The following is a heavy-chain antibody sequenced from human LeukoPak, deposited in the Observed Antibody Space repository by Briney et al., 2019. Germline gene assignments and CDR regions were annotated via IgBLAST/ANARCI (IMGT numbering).Heavy chain of an antibody. Sequence: PSETLSLTCTVSGGSISSYFWSWIRQPVGEGLEWIGRIYTSGSTNYNPPLKSRVTMSVDTSKNQFSLKLRSVTAADTAVYYCARDWDLVVPAAEASFDPWGQGTLVTVSS. V-gene: IGHV4-4*07. CDR2: IYTSGST. CDR1: GGSISSYF. CDR3: ARDWDLVVPAAEASFDP. D-gene: IGHD2-2*01. J-gene: IGHJ5*02.